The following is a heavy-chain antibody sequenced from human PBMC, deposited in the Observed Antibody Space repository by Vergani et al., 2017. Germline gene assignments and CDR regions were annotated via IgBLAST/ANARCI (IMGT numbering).Heavy chain of an antibody. CDR1: GDSIISRSYY. D-gene: IGHD3-10*01. Sequence: QLQLQESGPGLVKASETLSLTCTVSGDSIISRSYYWGWIRQPPGKGLEWIGSIYNSGNGESSSSLKSRVTISADTSKNQFSLRLTSVTAADTAVSYCASRNYYSDRTPHFRGRYFDVWGRGTLVTVPS. CDR2: IYNSGNG. V-gene: IGHV4-39*01. J-gene: IGHJ2*01. CDR3: ASRNYYSDRTPHFRGRYFDV.